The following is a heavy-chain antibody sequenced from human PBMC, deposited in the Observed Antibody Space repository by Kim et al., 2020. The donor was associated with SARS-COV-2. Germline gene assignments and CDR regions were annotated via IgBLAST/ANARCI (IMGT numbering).Heavy chain of an antibody. D-gene: IGHD2-2*01. CDR3: ARALRRVVPGYYYYYGMDV. V-gene: IGHV1-8*01. Sequence: ASVKVSCKASGYTFTSYDINWVRQATGQGLEWMGWMNPNSGNTGYAQKFQGRVTMTRNTSISTAYMELSSLRSEDTAVYYCARALRRVVPGYYYYYGMDVWGQGTTVTVSS. J-gene: IGHJ6*02. CDR2: MNPNSGNT. CDR1: GYTFTSYD.